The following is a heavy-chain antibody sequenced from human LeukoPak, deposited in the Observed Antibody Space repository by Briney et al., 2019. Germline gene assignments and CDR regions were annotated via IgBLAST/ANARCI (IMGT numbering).Heavy chain of an antibody. Sequence: PSETLSLTCTVSGGSISSGSYYWSWIRQPAGKGLEWIGRIYTSGSTNYNPSLKSRVTISVDTSKNQFSLKLSSVTAADTAVYYCARGSLLRFPPHGWFDPWGQGTLVTVSS. CDR1: GGSISSGSYY. J-gene: IGHJ5*02. V-gene: IGHV4-61*02. CDR3: ARGSLLRFPPHGWFDP. D-gene: IGHD4-17*01. CDR2: IYTSGST.